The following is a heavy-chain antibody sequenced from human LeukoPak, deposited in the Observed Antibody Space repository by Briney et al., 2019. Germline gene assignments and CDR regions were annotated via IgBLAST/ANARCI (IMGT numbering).Heavy chain of an antibody. Sequence: GGSLRLSCAASGFTVSSNYMSWVRQAPGKGLEWVSVIYSGGSTYYADSVKGRFTISRDNSKNTLYLQMNSLRAEDTAVYYCATGAEYCTNGVCYRFDYWGQGTLVTVSS. CDR1: GFTVSSNY. J-gene: IGHJ4*02. CDR2: IYSGGST. D-gene: IGHD2-8*01. V-gene: IGHV3-66*01. CDR3: ATGAEYCTNGVCYRFDY.